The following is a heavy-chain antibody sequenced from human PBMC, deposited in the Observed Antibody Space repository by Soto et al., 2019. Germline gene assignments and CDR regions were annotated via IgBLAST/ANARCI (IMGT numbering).Heavy chain of an antibody. J-gene: IGHJ4*02. CDR1: GFTFSSYA. Sequence: QPGGSLRLSCAASGFTFSSYAMSWVRQAPGKGLEWVSAISGSGGSTYYADSVKGRFTISRDNAKNTLYLQMNSLRAEDTAIYYCARDKTEDYVSDYWGQGTQVTVSS. CDR2: ISGSGGST. CDR3: ARDKTEDYVSDY. D-gene: IGHD4-17*01. V-gene: IGHV3-23*01.